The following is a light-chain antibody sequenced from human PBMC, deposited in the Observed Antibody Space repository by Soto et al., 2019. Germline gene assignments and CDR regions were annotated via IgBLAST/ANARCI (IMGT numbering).Light chain of an antibody. CDR1: QTISSW. CDR3: QHYNRYSEA. V-gene: IGKV1-5*03. Sequence: DSQMSRAPLTLSGAVVYINKITCRASQTISSWLAWYQQKPGKAPKLLIYKASTLKSGVPSRFSGSGSGTELTLTISSLQPDDFPTYYCQHYNRYSEAFGQGTQLDNK. CDR2: KAS. J-gene: IGKJ1*01.